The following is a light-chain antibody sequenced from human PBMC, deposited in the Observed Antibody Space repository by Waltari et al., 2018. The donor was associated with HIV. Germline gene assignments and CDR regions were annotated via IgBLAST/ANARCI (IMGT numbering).Light chain of an antibody. CDR3: QHYNNWPLLT. CDR2: GAS. CDR1: QSVSSN. V-gene: IGKV3-15*01. Sequence: EIVMTQSPATLSVSQGERATLSCRASQSVSSNLAWYQQKPGQAPRPPIYGASTRATGIPARFSGSGSGTEFTLTISSLQSEDFAVYYCQHYNNWPLLTFGGGTKVEIK. J-gene: IGKJ4*01.